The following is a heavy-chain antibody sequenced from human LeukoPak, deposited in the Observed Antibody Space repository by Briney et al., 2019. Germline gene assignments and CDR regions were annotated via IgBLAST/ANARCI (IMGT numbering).Heavy chain of an antibody. Sequence: PGGSLRLSCAASGFTFSSYWMSWVRQAPGKGLEWVANIKQDGSEKYYVDSVKGRFTISRDNAKNSLYLQMNSLRAEDTAVYYCARGASYYDILTGYYNRYYYYYGMDVWGQGTTVTVSS. CDR1: GFTFSSYW. V-gene: IGHV3-7*01. D-gene: IGHD3-9*01. J-gene: IGHJ6*02. CDR2: IKQDGSEK. CDR3: ARGASYYDILTGYYNRYYYYYGMDV.